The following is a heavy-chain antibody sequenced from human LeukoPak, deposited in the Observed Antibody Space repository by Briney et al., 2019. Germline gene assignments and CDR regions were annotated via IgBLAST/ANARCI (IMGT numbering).Heavy chain of an antibody. V-gene: IGHV3-74*01. D-gene: IGHD1-7*01. J-gene: IGHJ4*02. CDR3: SREGSATSFDY. CDR2: INSDVSST. Sequence: GGSLRLSCAASGFTFSSYWMHWVRQAPGKGLVRVSRINSDVSSTSYADSVKGRFTISRDNAKNTLYLQMNSLRAEDTAVYYCSREGSATSFDYWGQGTLVTVSS. CDR1: GFTFSSYW.